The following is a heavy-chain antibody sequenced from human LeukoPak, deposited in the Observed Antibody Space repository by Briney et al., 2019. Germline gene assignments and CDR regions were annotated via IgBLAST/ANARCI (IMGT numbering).Heavy chain of an antibody. CDR2: IRSNGDTA. Sequence: GGSLRLSCAASGFTFSSIAMTWVRQAPGKGLEWVSTIRSNGDTAYNADSVKGRFTISGDNSKNTLYLQMNSLRVEDTAMYYCAKGQELDDGVFDSWGQGTLVTVSS. D-gene: IGHD1-1*01. J-gene: IGHJ4*02. CDR1: GFTFSSIA. V-gene: IGHV3-23*01. CDR3: AKGQELDDGVFDS.